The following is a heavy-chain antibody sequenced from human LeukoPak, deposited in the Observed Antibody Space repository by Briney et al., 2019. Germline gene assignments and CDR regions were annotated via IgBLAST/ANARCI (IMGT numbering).Heavy chain of an antibody. V-gene: IGHV3-23*01. CDR3: AKDRWEYFDFPGGTFDI. Sequence: PGGSLRLSCAATGFTFSTYAMSWVRQAPGKGLEWVSSISGSGDKTDYADSVKGRFTISRDRFKNTLFLQMSSLRADDTAVYYCAKDRWEYFDFPGGTFDIWGQGTMVTVSS. CDR1: GFTFSTYA. CDR2: ISGSGDKT. J-gene: IGHJ3*02. D-gene: IGHD3-3*01.